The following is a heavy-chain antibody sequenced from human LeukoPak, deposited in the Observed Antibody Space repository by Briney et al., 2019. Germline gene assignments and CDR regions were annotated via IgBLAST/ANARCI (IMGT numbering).Heavy chain of an antibody. CDR1: GGSISSSSYY. V-gene: IGHV4-39*07. CDR2: IYYSGST. J-gene: IGHJ5*02. D-gene: IGHD6-19*01. Sequence: PSETLSLTCTVSGGSISSSSYYWGWIRQPPGKGLEWIGSIYYSGSTYYNPSLKSRVTISVDTSKNQFSLKLSSVTAADTAVYYCARGPPAAVAGTAWFDPWGQGTLVTVSS. CDR3: ARGPPAAVAGTAWFDP.